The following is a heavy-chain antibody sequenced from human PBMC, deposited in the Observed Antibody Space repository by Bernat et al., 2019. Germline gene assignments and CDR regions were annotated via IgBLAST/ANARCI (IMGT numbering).Heavy chain of an antibody. CDR1: GFTFSSYS. V-gene: IGHV3-21*05. CDR3: ARVDV. Sequence: EVQLVESGGGLVKPGGSLRLSCAASGFTFSSYSMNWVRQAPGKGLEWVSYISSSSYIYYADSVKGRFTISRDNAKNSLYLQMNSLRAEDTAVYYCARVDVWGKGTTVTVSS. J-gene: IGHJ6*04. CDR2: ISSSSYI.